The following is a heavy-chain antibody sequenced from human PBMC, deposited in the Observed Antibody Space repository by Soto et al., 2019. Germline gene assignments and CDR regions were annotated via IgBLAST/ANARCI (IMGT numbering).Heavy chain of an antibody. CDR1: GFSLNTDGEG. CDR3: AHSRNLITEDAQVGDFDY. V-gene: IGHV2-5*02. Sequence: QITLKESGPTQVKPTQTLTLTCSFSGFSLNTDGEGVGWVRQPPGEALEWLALIYWDDDERSSPSLKTRLTITKDPSKNQVFLIMTNMDPVDTATDYCAHSRNLITEDAQVGDFDYWGQGTLVTVS. D-gene: IGHD3-10*01. CDR2: IYWDDDE. J-gene: IGHJ4*02.